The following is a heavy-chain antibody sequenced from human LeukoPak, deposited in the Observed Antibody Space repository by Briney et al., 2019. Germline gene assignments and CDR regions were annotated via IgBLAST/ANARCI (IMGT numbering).Heavy chain of an antibody. V-gene: IGHV4-4*07. CDR2: IYTRGST. CDR3: ARDRIGDTMVRGVRPFNWFDP. CDR1: GGSISSYY. J-gene: IGHJ5*02. Sequence: PSETLSLTCTVSGGSISSYYWSWIRQPAGKGLEWIGRIYTRGSTNYNPSLKSRVTMSVDTSKNQFSLKLSSVTAADTAVYYCARDRIGDTMVRGVRPFNWFDPWGQGTLVTVSS. D-gene: IGHD3-10*01.